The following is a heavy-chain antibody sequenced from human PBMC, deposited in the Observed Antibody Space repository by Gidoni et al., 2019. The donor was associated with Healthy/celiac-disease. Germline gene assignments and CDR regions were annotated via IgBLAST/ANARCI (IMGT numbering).Heavy chain of an antibody. V-gene: IGHV4-34*01. CDR3: ARAPYDFWSGYRYSFPDY. Sequence: QVQLQQWGAGLLKPSETLSLTCAVYGGSFSGYYWSWIRQPPGKGLEWIGEINHSGSTNYNPSLKSRVTISVDTSKNQFSLKLSSVTAADTAVYYCARAPYDFWSGYRYSFPDYWGQGTLVTVSS. D-gene: IGHD3-3*01. J-gene: IGHJ4*02. CDR1: GGSFSGYY. CDR2: INHSGST.